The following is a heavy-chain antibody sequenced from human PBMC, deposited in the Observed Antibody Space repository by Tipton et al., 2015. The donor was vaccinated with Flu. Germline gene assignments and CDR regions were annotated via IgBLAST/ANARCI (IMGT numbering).Heavy chain of an antibody. J-gene: IGHJ4*02. CDR3: ASLAYCGGDCFPEDY. Sequence: TLSLTCTVSGGSISSYYWSWLRQPAGKGLEWIGYIYYYGSTDSDPSLKSRVTISLDMSKNQFSLQLRSVTAADTAVYYCASLAYCGGDCFPEDYRGQGALVTVSS. V-gene: IGHV4-59*01. CDR1: GGSISSYY. CDR2: IYYYGST. D-gene: IGHD2-21*02.